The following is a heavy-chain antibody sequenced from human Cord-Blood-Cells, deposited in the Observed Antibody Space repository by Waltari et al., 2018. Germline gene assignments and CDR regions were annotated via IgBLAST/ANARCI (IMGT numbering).Heavy chain of an antibody. Sequence: EVQLVESGGGLVQPGGSLRLSCAAAGFTVSSYWMSWVPPAPGKGGGGVANKKGNGRGKNSGGAVKGRFTKPGEQGKKSGYLAMSSLRAEDTAVYYCARSGYSYGYWYFALWGRGTLVTVSS. CDR1: GFTVSSYW. V-gene: IGHV3-7*01. D-gene: IGHD5-18*01. CDR3: ARSGYSYGYWYFAL. CDR2: KKGNGRGK. J-gene: IGHJ2*01.